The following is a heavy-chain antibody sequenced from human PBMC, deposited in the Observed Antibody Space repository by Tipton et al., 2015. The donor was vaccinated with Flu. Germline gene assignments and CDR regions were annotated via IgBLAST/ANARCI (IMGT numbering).Heavy chain of an antibody. CDR2: IYKTGIT. V-gene: IGHV4-39*07. CDR1: GASISSTTYY. Sequence: LRLSCDVSGASISSTTYYWGWIRQPPGKGLEWIGSIYKTGITDYNPALKSRVTLSLDTSKNQFSLRVRSVNAADTAVYYCAPSTRYWTGGHFFGWWGRGTQITVSS. D-gene: IGHD2-2*01. CDR3: APSTRYWTGGHFFGW. J-gene: IGHJ4*02.